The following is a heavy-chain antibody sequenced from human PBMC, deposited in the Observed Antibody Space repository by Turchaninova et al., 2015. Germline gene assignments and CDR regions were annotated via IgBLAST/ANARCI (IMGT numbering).Heavy chain of an antibody. CDR2: IVSTGEK. Sequence: QVTLKESGPVLVKPTETLTLTCTVSGFSLNNGGVSVSWIRKPPGKARVWLAHIVSTGEKSYRTSLKNRLTIPKDTSEXQVVLTMTXXXPVDTATYXXXVLSTFGEVXIRNXXAQGXLVTVXS. CDR3: XVLSTFGEVXIRNX. D-gene: IGHD3-16*02. CDR1: GFSLNNGGVS. V-gene: IGHV2-26*01. J-gene: IGHJ4*02.